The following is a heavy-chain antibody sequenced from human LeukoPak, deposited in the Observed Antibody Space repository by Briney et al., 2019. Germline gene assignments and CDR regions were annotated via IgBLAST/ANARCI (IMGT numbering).Heavy chain of an antibody. J-gene: IGHJ6*02. Sequence: GSLRLSCAASGFTFSRYWMHWVRQAPGKGLVWVSRIQNDGSSTRYADSVKGRFTISRDNAKNTLYLQMNSLRAEDTAVYYCARDLEVQDYYYYGMDVWGQGTTVTVSS. CDR2: IQNDGSST. CDR1: GFTFSRYW. CDR3: ARDLEVQDYYYYGMDV. V-gene: IGHV3-74*01. D-gene: IGHD1-1*01.